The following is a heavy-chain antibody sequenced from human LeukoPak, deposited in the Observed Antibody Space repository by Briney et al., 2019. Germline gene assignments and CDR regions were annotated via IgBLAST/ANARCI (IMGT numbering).Heavy chain of an antibody. Sequence: SETLSLTCAVYGGSFSGYFWSWIRRPPGKGLEWIGEINHYGNTNYNPSLKSRVTISVDTSKNQFSLKLSSVTAADTAVYYCARGQYKSGWYYEYRGQGTLVTVS. D-gene: IGHD6-19*01. CDR1: GGSFSGYF. V-gene: IGHV4-34*01. CDR3: ARGQYKSGWYYEY. J-gene: IGHJ4*02. CDR2: INHYGNT.